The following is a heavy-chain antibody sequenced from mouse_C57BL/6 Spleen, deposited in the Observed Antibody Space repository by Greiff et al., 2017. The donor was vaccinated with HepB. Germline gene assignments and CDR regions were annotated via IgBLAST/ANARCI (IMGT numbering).Heavy chain of an antibody. J-gene: IGHJ4*01. Sequence: EVMLVESGGGLVQPGGSLKLSCAASGFTFSDYYMYWVRQTPEKRLEWVAYISNGGGSTYYPDTVKGRFTISRDNAKNTLYLQMSRLKSEDTAMYYCARQFYYYGTYYYAMDYWGQGTSVTVSS. CDR1: GFTFSDYY. D-gene: IGHD1-1*01. V-gene: IGHV5-12*01. CDR3: ARQFYYYGTYYYAMDY. CDR2: ISNGGGST.